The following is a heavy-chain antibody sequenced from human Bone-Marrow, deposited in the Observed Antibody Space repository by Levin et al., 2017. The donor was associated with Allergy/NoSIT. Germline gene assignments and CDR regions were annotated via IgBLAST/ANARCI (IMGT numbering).Heavy chain of an antibody. Sequence: SCAASGFTFSSYDMHWVRQAPGKGLEWVAVISYDGNNQYYADSVKGRFTISRDNSKNTLYSQMNSLRTEDTAVYYCAKDDFDFWSGYYETHHMDVWGKGTTVTVSS. CDR1: GFTFSSYD. V-gene: IGHV3-30*18. D-gene: IGHD3-3*01. J-gene: IGHJ6*03. CDR2: ISYDGNNQ. CDR3: AKDDFDFWSGYYETHHMDV.